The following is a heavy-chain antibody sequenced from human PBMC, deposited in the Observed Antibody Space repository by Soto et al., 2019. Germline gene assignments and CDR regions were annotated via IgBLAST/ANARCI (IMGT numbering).Heavy chain of an antibody. CDR2: IYHSGST. Sequence: PSETLSLTCTVSGGSISSYYWSWIRQPPGKGLEWIGYIYHSGSTYYNPSLKSRVTISVDSSKNQFSLKLIFVTPPDTAGICGARAPPHVRGKGTLAPVSS. V-gene: IGHV4-59*12. CDR1: GGSISSYY. D-gene: IGHD3-16*01. J-gene: IGHJ4*02. CDR3: ARAPPHV.